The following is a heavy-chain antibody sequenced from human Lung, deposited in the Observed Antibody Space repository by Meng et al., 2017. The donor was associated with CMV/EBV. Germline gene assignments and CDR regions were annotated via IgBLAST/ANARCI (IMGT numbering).Heavy chain of an antibody. CDR2: IIPIFGTA. Sequence: SXXVSCKASGGTFSSYAISWVRQAPGQGLEWMGGIIPIFGTANYAQKFQGRVTITTDESTSTAYMELSSLRSEDTAVYYCARDRASIAAPGDYYYGMDVWGQGNXVNGSS. D-gene: IGHD6-6*01. V-gene: IGHV1-69*05. J-gene: IGHJ6*01. CDR3: ARDRASIAAPGDYYYGMDV. CDR1: GGTFSSYA.